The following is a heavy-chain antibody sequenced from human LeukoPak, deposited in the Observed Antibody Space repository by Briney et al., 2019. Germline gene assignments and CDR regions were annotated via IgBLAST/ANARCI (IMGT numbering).Heavy chain of an antibody. Sequence: QPGGSLRLSCAASGFTFSSYVMSWVRQAPGKGLEWVSAVSGSGVGTYYADSVKGRFTISRDNSKNTLHLQLNSLRVGDTAVYYCAKDGKIAAAGSRGRRYFDYWGQGTLVTVSS. CDR3: AKDGKIAAAGSRGRRYFDY. CDR2: VSGSGVGT. CDR1: GFTFSSYV. D-gene: IGHD6-13*01. J-gene: IGHJ4*02. V-gene: IGHV3-23*01.